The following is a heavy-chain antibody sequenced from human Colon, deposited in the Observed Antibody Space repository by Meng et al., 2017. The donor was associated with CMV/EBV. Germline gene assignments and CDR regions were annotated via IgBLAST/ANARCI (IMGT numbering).Heavy chain of an antibody. D-gene: IGHD6-6*01. Sequence: GGSLRLSCAASGFIFSSYWMSWVRQAPGQGLEWVGGIIPSLRMSSHAQKFQDRVTLSTDDSTKIAFMELSNLRSEDTAIYYCAILSALTRPHHYYYHHLDVWGHGTAVTVSS. J-gene: IGHJ6*02. V-gene: IGHV1-69*16. CDR1: GFIFSSYW. CDR3: AILSALTRPHHYYYHHLDV. CDR2: IIPSLRMS.